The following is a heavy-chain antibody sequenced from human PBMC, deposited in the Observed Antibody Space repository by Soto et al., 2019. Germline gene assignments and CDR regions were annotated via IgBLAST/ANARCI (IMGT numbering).Heavy chain of an antibody. Sequence: ASVKVSCKASGYTFTSYYIHWVRQAPGQGLEWMGWINPNSGGTHYAQKFQGRVTMTGDTSLSTAYMELTSLRSDDTAVYYCARTNIRGNYFYSLDVWGQGTTVTVSS. CDR3: ARTNIRGNYFYSLDV. CDR1: GYTFTSYY. J-gene: IGHJ6*02. CDR2: INPNSGGT. V-gene: IGHV1-2*02. D-gene: IGHD3-16*01.